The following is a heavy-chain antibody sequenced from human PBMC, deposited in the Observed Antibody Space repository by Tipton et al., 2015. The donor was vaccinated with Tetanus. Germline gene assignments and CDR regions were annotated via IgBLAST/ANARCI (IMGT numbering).Heavy chain of an antibody. J-gene: IGHJ4*02. V-gene: IGHV4-34*01. CDR1: NGSFSGSY. Sequence: TLSLTCAVYNGSFSGSYWGWIRQPPGKGLEWIGSISYKGSTHYNPSLKSRVTMSVDTSKNQFSLRLRSATAADTAVFYCAGLYYYDSASYPLYWGQGTLVTVSS. D-gene: IGHD3-10*01. CDR2: ISYKGST. CDR3: AGLYYYDSASYPLY.